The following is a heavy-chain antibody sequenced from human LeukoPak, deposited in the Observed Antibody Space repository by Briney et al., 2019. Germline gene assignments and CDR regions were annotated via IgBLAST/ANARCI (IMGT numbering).Heavy chain of an antibody. D-gene: IGHD3-22*01. CDR3: ARDVNPYDSSGYYWGRFDY. J-gene: IGHJ4*02. V-gene: IGHV3-30*04. Sequence: GGSLRLSCAASGFTFSSYAMHWVRQAPGKGLEWVAVISYDGSNKYYADSVKGRFTISRDNSKNTLYLQMNSLRAEDTAVYYCARDVNPYDSSGYYWGRFDYWGQGTLVTVSS. CDR1: GFTFSSYA. CDR2: ISYDGSNK.